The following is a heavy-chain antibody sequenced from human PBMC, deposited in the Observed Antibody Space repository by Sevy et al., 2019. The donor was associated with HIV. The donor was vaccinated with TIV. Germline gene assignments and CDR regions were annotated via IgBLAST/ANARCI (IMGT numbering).Heavy chain of an antibody. CDR3: VKEGGGEGGDH. V-gene: IGHV3-30*02. CDR2: IQYDGSNK. Sequence: GGSLRLSCAASGFSFSSYGMHWVRQAPGKGLEWMSYIQYDGSNKDYADCVKGRFTISRDNSKKTLYLQMNSLRVEDTAVFYCVKEGGGEGGDHWGQGTLVTVSS. D-gene: IGHD2-21*01. CDR1: GFSFSSYG. J-gene: IGHJ4*02.